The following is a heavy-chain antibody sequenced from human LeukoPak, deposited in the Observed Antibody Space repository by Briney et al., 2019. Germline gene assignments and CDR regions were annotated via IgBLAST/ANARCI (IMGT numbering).Heavy chain of an antibody. D-gene: IGHD3-10*01. J-gene: IGHJ6*02. CDR3: ARESFNRGSRYGMDV. CDR1: GGSISSYY. Sequence: SETLSLTCTVSGGSISSYYWSWIRQPPGKGLEWIGYIYYSGSTNYNPSLKSRVTISVDTSKNQFSLKLSSVTAADTAVYYCARESFNRGSRYGMDVWGQGTTVTVSS. CDR2: IYYSGST. V-gene: IGHV4-59*12.